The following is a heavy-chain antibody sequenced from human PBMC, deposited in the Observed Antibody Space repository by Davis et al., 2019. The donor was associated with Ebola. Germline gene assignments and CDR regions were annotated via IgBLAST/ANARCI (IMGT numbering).Heavy chain of an antibody. J-gene: IGHJ4*02. D-gene: IGHD3-10*01. CDR1: GYAFTSFG. Sequence: ASVKVSCKASGYAFTSFGISWVRQAPGQGLEWMGIINPSGGSTTYAQKFQGRVTMTRNTSISTAYMELSSLRSEDTAMYYCARAPTWSQINYYCFDYWGQGTPVTVSS. CDR2: INPSGGST. CDR3: ARAPTWSQINYYCFDY. V-gene: IGHV1-46*01.